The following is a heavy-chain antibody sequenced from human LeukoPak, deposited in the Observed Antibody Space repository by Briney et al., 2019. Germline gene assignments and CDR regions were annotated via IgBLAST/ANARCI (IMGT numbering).Heavy chain of an antibody. CDR3: ARVSWWFGELL. D-gene: IGHD3-10*01. V-gene: IGHV4-34*01. CDR2: INHSGST. J-gene: IGHJ4*02. Sequence: SETLSLICAVYGGSFSGYYWSWIRQPPGKGLEWIGEINHSGSTNYSPSLKSRVTISVDTSKNQFSLKLSSVTAADTAVYYCARVSWWFGELLWGQGTLVTVSS. CDR1: GGSFSGYY.